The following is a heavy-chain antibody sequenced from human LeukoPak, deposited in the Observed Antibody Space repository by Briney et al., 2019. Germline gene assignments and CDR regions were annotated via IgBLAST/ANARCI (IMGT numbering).Heavy chain of an antibody. CDR1: GGSISTYY. V-gene: IGHV4-38-2*02. D-gene: IGHD1-26*01. CDR3: ARDEVGATNWFDP. J-gene: IGHJ5*02. CDR2: IYHSGST. Sequence: PSETLSLTCTVSGGSISTYYWSWIRKPPGKGLEWIGSIYHSGSTYYNPSLKSRVTISVDTSKNQFSLKLSSVTAADTAVYYCARDEVGATNWFDPWGQGTLVTVSS.